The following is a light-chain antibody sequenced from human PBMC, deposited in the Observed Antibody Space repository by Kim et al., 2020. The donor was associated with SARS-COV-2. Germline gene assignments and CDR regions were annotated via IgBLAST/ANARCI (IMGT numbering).Light chain of an antibody. Sequence: GKPVTIHSTRRSVSSDDKYVQGCRQRPGGGPTALIYEDDQRPSGVSYRFSGSIDNSSNSASLAISGLRTEDEADYYCQSYNRDNVLFGGGTQLTVL. J-gene: IGLJ2*01. CDR1: SVSSDDKY. V-gene: IGLV6-57*03. CDR3: QSYNRDNVL. CDR2: EDD.